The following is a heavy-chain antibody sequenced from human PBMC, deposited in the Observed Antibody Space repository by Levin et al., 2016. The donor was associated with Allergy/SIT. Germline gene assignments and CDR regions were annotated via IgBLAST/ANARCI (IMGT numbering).Heavy chain of an antibody. D-gene: IGHD4-17*01. CDR3: ARTAYGDNAYFSL. J-gene: IGHJ2*01. CDR1: GGSISSGGYY. Sequence: SETLSLTCSVSGGSISSGGYYWGWIRQHPGKGLEWIGSTYHSGSTFYNPSLQSRSAIYLDTSNNRFFLRLTSVTAADTAVYFCARTAYGDNAYFSLWGRGNLVTVSS. V-gene: IGHV4-31*03. CDR2: TYHSGST.